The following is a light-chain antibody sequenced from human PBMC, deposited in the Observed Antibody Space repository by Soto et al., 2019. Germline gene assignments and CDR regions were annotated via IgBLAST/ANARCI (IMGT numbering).Light chain of an antibody. J-gene: IGLJ1*01. CDR3: LSYTSSRTYV. Sequence: QSVLTQPASVSGSPGQSITISCTGTSSDVGGYNYVSWYQHHPGKAPKLMIYEVTNRPSGVSIRFSGSKSGTTASLTISGLQAEDEADYYCLSYTSSRTYVFGTGTKVTVL. V-gene: IGLV2-14*01. CDR2: EVT. CDR1: SSDVGGYNY.